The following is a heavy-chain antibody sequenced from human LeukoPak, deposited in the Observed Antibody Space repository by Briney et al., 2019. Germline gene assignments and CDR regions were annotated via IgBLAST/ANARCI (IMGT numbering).Heavy chain of an antibody. CDR1: GFTFGSYA. J-gene: IGHJ4*02. CDR3: ARDAQSYGSGSYGDY. CDR2: ISYDGSNK. D-gene: IGHD3-10*01. V-gene: IGHV3-30*04. Sequence: GESLRLSCAASGFTFGSYAMHWVRQAPGKGLEWVAVISYDGSNKYYADSVKGRFTISRDNSKNTLYLQMNSLRAEDTAVYYCARDAQSYGSGSYGDYWGQGTLVTVSS.